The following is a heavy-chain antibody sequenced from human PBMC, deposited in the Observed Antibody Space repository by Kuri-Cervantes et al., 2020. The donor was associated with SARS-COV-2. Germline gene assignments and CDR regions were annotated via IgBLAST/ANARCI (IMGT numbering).Heavy chain of an antibody. CDR2: TSWDGGST. CDR1: GFTFDDYA. D-gene: IGHD6-13*01. CDR3: AKDISSRSGSWDAFDI. J-gene: IGHJ3*02. Sequence: GESLKISCAASGFTFDDYAMHWVRQAPGKGLEWVSLTSWDGGSTYYADSVKGRFTISRDNSKNSLYLQMNSLRAEDTALYYCAKDISSRSGSWDAFDIWGQGTMVTVSS. V-gene: IGHV3-43D*03.